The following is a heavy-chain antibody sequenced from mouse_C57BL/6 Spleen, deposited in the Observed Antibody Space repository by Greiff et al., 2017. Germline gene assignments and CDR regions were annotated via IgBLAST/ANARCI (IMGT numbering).Heavy chain of an antibody. CDR1: GFTFSDYY. D-gene: IGHD1-1*01. J-gene: IGHJ1*03. CDR2: ISNGGGST. V-gene: IGHV5-12*01. Sequence: EVHLVESGGGLVQPGGSLKLSCAASGFTFSDYYMYWVRQTPEKRLEWVAYISNGGGSTYYPDTVKGRFTISRDNAKNTLYLQMSRLKSEDTAMYYCARRPYYYGSSSYFDVWGTGTTVTVSS. CDR3: ARRPYYYGSSSYFDV.